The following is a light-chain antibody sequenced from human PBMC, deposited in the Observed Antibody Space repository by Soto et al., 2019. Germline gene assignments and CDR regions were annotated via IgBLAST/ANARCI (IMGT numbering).Light chain of an antibody. Sequence: EIVLTQSPGTLSLSPGERATLSCRASQSVSSSYLAWYQQKPGQAPRLLIYGASIRPTGIPDRFSGSGSGTDFTLTISRLEPEDFAVYYCQQYGSSLFTFGPGTKVDIK. J-gene: IGKJ3*01. V-gene: IGKV3-20*01. CDR2: GAS. CDR3: QQYGSSLFT. CDR1: QSVSSSY.